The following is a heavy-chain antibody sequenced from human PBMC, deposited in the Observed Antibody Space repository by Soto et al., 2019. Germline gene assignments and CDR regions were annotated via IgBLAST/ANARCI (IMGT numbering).Heavy chain of an antibody. CDR2: IIPIFGTA. V-gene: IGHV1-69*01. CDR3: AIDYRLSHSQWLVPYYFDY. Sequence: QVQLVQSGAEVKKPGCSVKVSCKASGGTFSSYAISWVRQAPGQGLEWMGGIIPIFGTANYAQKFQGRVTITADESTSTAYMELSSLRSEDTAVYYCAIDYRLSHSQWLVPYYFDYWGQGTLVTVSS. CDR1: GGTFSSYA. D-gene: IGHD6-19*01. J-gene: IGHJ4*02.